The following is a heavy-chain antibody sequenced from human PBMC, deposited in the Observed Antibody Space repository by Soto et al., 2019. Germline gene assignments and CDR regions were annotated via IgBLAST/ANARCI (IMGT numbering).Heavy chain of an antibody. CDR1: GYIFIGYY. CDR2: INPTSGLT. D-gene: IGHD1-7*01. J-gene: IGHJ4*02. CDR3: AREVTGTTMDQ. Sequence: QVQLVQSGAEVKKPGASVKVSCKASGYIFIGYYIHWVRQAPGQGLEWLGWINPTSGLTNYAQKFQGWVTLTRDTSNNTAYMELSRLRPDDTAVYYCAREVTGTTMDQRGQGTLVTVSS. V-gene: IGHV1-2*04.